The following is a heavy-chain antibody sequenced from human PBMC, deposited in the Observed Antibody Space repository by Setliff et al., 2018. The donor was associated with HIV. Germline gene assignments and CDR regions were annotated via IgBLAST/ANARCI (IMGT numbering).Heavy chain of an antibody. CDR2: IYHSGGT. J-gene: IGHJ4*02. V-gene: IGHV4-38-2*01. CDR3: ATLDHSGGNFLAY. CDR1: GYSISSGYY. Sequence: SETLSLTCAVSGYSISSGYYWGWIRQPPGRGLEWIGNIYHSGGTHYNPSLRSRVTISLDTSKEQFSLELSSATAADTAVYYCATLDHSGGNFLAYWGQGSLVTVSS. D-gene: IGHD2-21*02.